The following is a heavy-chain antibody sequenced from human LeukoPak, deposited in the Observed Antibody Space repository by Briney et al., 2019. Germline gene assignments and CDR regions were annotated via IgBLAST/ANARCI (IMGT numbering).Heavy chain of an antibody. CDR3: ARDPRAHYYGSGNYMDV. D-gene: IGHD3-10*01. V-gene: IGHV3-21*01. J-gene: IGHJ6*03. Sequence: GGSLRLSCAASGFTFSSYSMNWVRQAPGKGLEWVSSISSSSSYIYYADSVKGRFTISRDNAKNSLYLQMNSLRAEDTAVYYCARDPRAHYYGSGNYMDVWGKGTTVTVSS. CDR2: ISSSSSYI. CDR1: GFTFSSYS.